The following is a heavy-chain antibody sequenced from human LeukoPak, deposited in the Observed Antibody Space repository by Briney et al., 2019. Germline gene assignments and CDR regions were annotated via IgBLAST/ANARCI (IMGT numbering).Heavy chain of an antibody. V-gene: IGHV4-31*03. Sequence: SETLSLTCTVSGGSISSGGYYWSWIRQHPGTGLEWIGYIYYSGSTYYNPSLKSRVTISVDTSKNQFSLKLSSVTAADTAVYYCARWYGDYVFYDYWGQGTLVTVSS. CDR2: IYYSGST. D-gene: IGHD4-17*01. CDR3: ARWYGDYVFYDY. CDR1: GGSISSGGYY. J-gene: IGHJ4*02.